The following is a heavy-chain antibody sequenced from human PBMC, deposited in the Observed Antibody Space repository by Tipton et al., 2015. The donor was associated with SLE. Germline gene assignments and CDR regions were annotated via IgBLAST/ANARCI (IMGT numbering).Heavy chain of an antibody. D-gene: IGHD6-6*01. V-gene: IGHV4-59*01. J-gene: IGHJ4*02. CDR1: GGSISSSY. CDR2: IHSSGST. CDR3: ARGADSSSSVFGY. Sequence: TLSLTCTVSGGSISSSYWSWIRQPPGKGLEWIGYIHSSGSTNYNPSLKSRVTMSVDTSRNQFSLKVTSATAADTAVYYCARGADSSSSVFGYWGQGTLVSVSS.